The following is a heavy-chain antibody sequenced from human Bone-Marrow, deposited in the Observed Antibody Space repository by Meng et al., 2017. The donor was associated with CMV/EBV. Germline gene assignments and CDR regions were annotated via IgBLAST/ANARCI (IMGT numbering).Heavy chain of an antibody. Sequence: GESLKISCAASGFTFDDYGMSWVRQAPGKGLEWVSGINWNGGSTGYADSVKGRFTISRDNAKNSLYLQMNSLRAEDTALYYCAKIVRDYSPFDYWGQGTLVTVSS. V-gene: IGHV3-20*04. CDR2: INWNGGST. CDR3: AKIVRDYSPFDY. J-gene: IGHJ4*02. CDR1: GFTFDDYG. D-gene: IGHD4-11*01.